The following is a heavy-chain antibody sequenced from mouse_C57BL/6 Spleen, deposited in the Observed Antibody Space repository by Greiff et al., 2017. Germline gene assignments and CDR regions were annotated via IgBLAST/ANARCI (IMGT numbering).Heavy chain of an antibody. D-gene: IGHD2-1*01. Sequence: EVMLVESGEGLVKPGGSLKLSCAASGFTFSSYAMSWVRQTPEKRLEWVAYISSGGDYIYYADTVKGRFTISRDNARNTLYLQMSSLKSEDTAMYYCTRGGYYGKGGAMDYWGQGTSVTVSS. CDR2: ISSGGDYI. V-gene: IGHV5-9-1*02. J-gene: IGHJ4*01. CDR1: GFTFSSYA. CDR3: TRGGYYGKGGAMDY.